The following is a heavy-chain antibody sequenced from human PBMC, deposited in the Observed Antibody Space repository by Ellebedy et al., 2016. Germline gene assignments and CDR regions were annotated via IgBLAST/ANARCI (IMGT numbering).Heavy chain of an antibody. CDR2: ISFDGNRK. CDR3: ARGGYKSGHFDY. J-gene: IGHJ4*02. V-gene: IGHV3-30-3*01. CDR1: GFTFSRYA. D-gene: IGHD2-2*02. Sequence: GESLKISCEVSGFTFSRYALHWVRQAPGKGLEWVTVISFDGNRKYYRDSVKGRFTVSRDNSKNTLYLQMNSLRPEDSAVYFCARGGYKSGHFDYWGQGTLVTVSS.